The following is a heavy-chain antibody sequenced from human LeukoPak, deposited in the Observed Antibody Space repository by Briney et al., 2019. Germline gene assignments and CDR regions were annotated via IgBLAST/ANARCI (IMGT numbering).Heavy chain of an antibody. J-gene: IGHJ4*02. CDR2: ISSSSSSYI. V-gene: IGHV3-21*01. CDR3: ARGTHDGIAAAGDY. CDR1: GFTFSSYS. Sequence: GGSLRLSCAASGFTFSSYSMNWVRQAPGKGLEWVSSISSSSSSYIYYADSVKGRFTISRDNAKNSLYLQMNSLRAEDTAVYYCARGTHDGIAAAGDYWGQGTLVTVSS. D-gene: IGHD6-13*01.